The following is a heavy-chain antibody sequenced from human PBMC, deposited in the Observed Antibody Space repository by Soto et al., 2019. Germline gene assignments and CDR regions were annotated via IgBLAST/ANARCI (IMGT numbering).Heavy chain of an antibody. V-gene: IGHV4-38-2*02. Sequence: SETLSLTCTVSVYSISSGYHCAWIRQPPGKGLEWLGSVHYSGNTYYNPSLKSRLTISVDKSKNQFSLNLSSVTAADTAVYYCARQDRVVAEGRWFDPWGQGTLVTVSS. D-gene: IGHD2-15*01. CDR1: VYSISSGYH. CDR3: ARQDRVVAEGRWFDP. J-gene: IGHJ5*02. CDR2: VHYSGNT.